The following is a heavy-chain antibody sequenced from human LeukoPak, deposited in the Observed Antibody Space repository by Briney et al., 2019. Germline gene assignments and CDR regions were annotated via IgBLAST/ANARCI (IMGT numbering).Heavy chain of an antibody. V-gene: IGHV4-59*12. D-gene: IGHD2-2*01. Sequence: SETLSLTCTVSGGSISSYYWSWIRQPPGKGLEWIGYIYYSGSTNYNPSLKSRVTMSVDMSKNQFSLKLSSVTAADTAIYYCARGGYCNSTSCYPDAFDIWGQGTMVTVSS. CDR2: IYYSGST. CDR3: ARGGYCNSTSCYPDAFDI. J-gene: IGHJ3*02. CDR1: GGSISSYY.